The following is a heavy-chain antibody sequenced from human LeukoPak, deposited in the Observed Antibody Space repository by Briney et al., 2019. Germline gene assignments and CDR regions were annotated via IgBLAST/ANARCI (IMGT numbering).Heavy chain of an antibody. V-gene: IGHV4-39*07. Sequence: SETLSLTCTVSGGSISSSSYYWGWIRQPPGKGLEWIGSIYHSGSTHYNPSLKSRVTISVDTSKNQFSLKLSSVTAADTAVYYCARGSGNFGNWGQGTLVTVSS. J-gene: IGHJ4*02. CDR1: GGSISSSSYY. CDR2: IYHSGST. CDR3: ARGSGNFGN. D-gene: IGHD3-10*01.